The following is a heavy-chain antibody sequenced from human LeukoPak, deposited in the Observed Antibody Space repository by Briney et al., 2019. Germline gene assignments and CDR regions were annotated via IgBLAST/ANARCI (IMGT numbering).Heavy chain of an antibody. V-gene: IGHV3-30*03. D-gene: IGHD1-26*01. Sequence: PGGSLRLSCAASGFTFSSYGMHWVRQAPGKGLEWVAVISYDGGNKYYADSVKGRFTISRDNSKNTLDLQMNSLRPEDTAVYYCARDLSERYSTDYWGQGTLVTVSS. CDR2: ISYDGGNK. J-gene: IGHJ4*02. CDR3: ARDLSERYSTDY. CDR1: GFTFSSYG.